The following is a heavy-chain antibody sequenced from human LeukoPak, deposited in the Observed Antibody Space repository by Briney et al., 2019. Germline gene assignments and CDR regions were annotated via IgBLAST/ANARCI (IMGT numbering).Heavy chain of an antibody. Sequence: GGSLRLSCAASGFTFSNYAMSWVRQAPGKGLEWVSGITGSGGYTFYADSVKGRFTISRDNSKNTLYLQMNSLRAEDTAVYYCAKDPIVGATVWGQGTLVTVSS. CDR1: GFTFSNYA. CDR2: ITGSGGYT. D-gene: IGHD1-26*01. V-gene: IGHV3-23*01. J-gene: IGHJ4*02. CDR3: AKDPIVGATV.